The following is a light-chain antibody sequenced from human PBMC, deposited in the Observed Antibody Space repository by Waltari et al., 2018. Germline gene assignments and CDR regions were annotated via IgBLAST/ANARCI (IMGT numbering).Light chain of an antibody. V-gene: IGKV1-5*03. Sequence: DIQMTQSPSTLSAPVGDRVTITCRASQNLNTWLAWHQQKPGKAPNLLIYKASSLESGVPSRFSGSGSGTEFTLTISSLQPDDFATYYCLQYNGEPRTFGQGTKVEVK. CDR2: KAS. J-gene: IGKJ1*01. CDR1: QNLNTW. CDR3: LQYNGEPRT.